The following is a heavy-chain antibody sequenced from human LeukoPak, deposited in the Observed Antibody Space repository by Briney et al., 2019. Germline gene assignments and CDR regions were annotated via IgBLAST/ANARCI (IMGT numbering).Heavy chain of an antibody. CDR1: GFTFSTYS. D-gene: IGHD6-13*01. J-gene: IGHJ4*02. V-gene: IGHV3-48*04. CDR3: ASSIVADGTSPFDY. CDR2: ISSTSGTK. Sequence: GSLRLSCAASGFTFSTYSMNWVRQAPGKGLEWVSYISSTSGTKYYADSVKGRITISRDNAKNSLYLQMNSLRAEDTAVYYCASSIVADGTSPFDYWGQGTLVTVSS.